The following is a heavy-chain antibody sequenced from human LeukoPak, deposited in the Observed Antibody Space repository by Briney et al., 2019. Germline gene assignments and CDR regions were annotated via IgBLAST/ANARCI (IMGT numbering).Heavy chain of an antibody. J-gene: IGHJ6*02. Sequence: ASVKVSRKASGYTFTSYAMNWVRQAPGQGLEWMGWINTNTGNPTYAQGFTGRFVFSLDTSVSTAYLQISSLKAEDTAVYYCARGSVVVVPAAIRTCYYYGMDVWGQGTTVTVSS. CDR1: GYTFTSYA. CDR3: ARGSVVVVPAAIRTCYYYGMDV. CDR2: INTNTGNP. D-gene: IGHD2-2*02. V-gene: IGHV7-4-1*02.